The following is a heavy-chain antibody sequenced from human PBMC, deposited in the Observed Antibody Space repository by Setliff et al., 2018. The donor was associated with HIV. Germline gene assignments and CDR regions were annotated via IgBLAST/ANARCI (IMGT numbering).Heavy chain of an antibody. V-gene: IGHV4-34*01. J-gene: IGHJ4*02. D-gene: IGHD6-13*01. CDR1: GGSFSGYY. CDR3: ARGAIAAAGTDY. Sequence: SETLSLTCAVYGGSFSGYYWSWIRQPPGKGLEWIGEINHSGSTNYNPSLKSRVTISVDTSKNQFSLKLSSVTAADTAVYYCARGAIAAAGTDYWGQGTLVTVPS. CDR2: INHSGST.